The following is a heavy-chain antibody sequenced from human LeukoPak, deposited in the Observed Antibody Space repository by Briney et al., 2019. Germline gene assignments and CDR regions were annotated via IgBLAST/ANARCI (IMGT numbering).Heavy chain of an antibody. CDR3: ARVTRPQDWGSRRRAFAI. CDR1: GGSFSGYY. V-gene: IGHV4-34*01. CDR2: IDDGGGT. Sequence: SETLSLTCAGYGGSFSGYYWSWIRQPPGKGVEWVGEIDDGGGTNYNPSPKSRVTISVDTSKNQFSLKLSSVTAAEMAVYYCARVTRPQDWGSRRRAFAIWGQRTMVTVSS. D-gene: IGHD7-27*01. J-gene: IGHJ3*02.